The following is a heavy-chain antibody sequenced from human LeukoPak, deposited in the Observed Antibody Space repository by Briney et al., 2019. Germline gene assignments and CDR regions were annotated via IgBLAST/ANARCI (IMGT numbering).Heavy chain of an antibody. Sequence: GGSLRLSCAASGFTFRKHYMSWIRQAPGRGPEWVAYIGASGSTIYYRDSVNGRFTISRDNAKNSLHLQMNSLRAEDTAVYYCAKDLREWYYDPNGNYFSYGMDVWGPGTTVVVSS. V-gene: IGHV3-11*01. CDR2: IGASGSTI. CDR1: GFTFRKHY. D-gene: IGHD3-22*01. CDR3: AKDLREWYYDPNGNYFSYGMDV. J-gene: IGHJ6*02.